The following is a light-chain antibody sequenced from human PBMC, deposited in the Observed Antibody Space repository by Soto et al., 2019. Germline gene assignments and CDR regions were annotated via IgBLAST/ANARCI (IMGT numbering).Light chain of an antibody. CDR3: QQRSNWPIT. CDR1: QSVGGSF. CDR2: HTS. Sequence: EIVLTQSPGTLSLSPGERATLPCRASQSVGGSFLAWYQQRPGQAPRLVIYHTSYRATGIPDRFSGSGAGTDFTLTISRLEPEDFAVYYCQQRSNWPITFGQGTRLEI. V-gene: IGKV3D-20*02. J-gene: IGKJ5*01.